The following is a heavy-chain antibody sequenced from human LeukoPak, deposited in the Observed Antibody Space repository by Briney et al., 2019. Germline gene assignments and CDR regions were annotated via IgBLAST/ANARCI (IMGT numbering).Heavy chain of an antibody. D-gene: IGHD4-11*01. J-gene: IGHJ5*02. Sequence: GASVKVSCKASGGTFSSYAIRWVRQAPGQGLEWMGRIIPIFGTANYAQKFQGRVTITTDESTSTAYMELSSLRSEDTAVYYCARENYRRGNWFDPWGQGTLVTVSS. V-gene: IGHV1-69*05. CDR3: ARENYRRGNWFDP. CDR1: GGTFSSYA. CDR2: IIPIFGTA.